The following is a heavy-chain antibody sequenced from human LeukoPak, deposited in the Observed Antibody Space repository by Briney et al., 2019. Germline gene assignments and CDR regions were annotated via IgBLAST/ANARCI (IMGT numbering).Heavy chain of an antibody. CDR3: AREEGYSYGGGFDY. Sequence: GASVKVSCKASGYTFTSYAMHWVRQAPGQRLEWMGWINAGNGNTKYSQELQGRVTITRDTSASTAYMELSSLRSEDTAVYYCAREEGYSYGGGFDYWGQGTLVTVSS. V-gene: IGHV1-3*03. J-gene: IGHJ4*02. CDR2: INAGNGNT. D-gene: IGHD5-18*01. CDR1: GYTFTSYA.